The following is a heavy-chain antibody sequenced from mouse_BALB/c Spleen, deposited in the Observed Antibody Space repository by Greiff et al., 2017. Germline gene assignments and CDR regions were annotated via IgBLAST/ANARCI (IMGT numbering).Heavy chain of an antibody. CDR2: IWGGGST. V-gene: IGHV2-6-5*01. J-gene: IGHJ4*01. CDR3: AKHRDSSGYVNAMDY. CDR1: GFSLTDYG. D-gene: IGHD3-2*01. Sequence: VKLVESGPGLVAPSQSLSITCTVSGFSLTDYGVSWIRQPPGKGLEWLGVIWGGGSTYYNSALKSRLSISKDNSKSQVFLKMNSLQTDDTAMYYCAKHRDSSGYVNAMDYWGQGTSVTVSS.